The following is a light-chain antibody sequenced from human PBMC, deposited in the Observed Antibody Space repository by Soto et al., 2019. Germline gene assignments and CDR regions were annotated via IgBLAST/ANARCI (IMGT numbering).Light chain of an antibody. CDR3: QTWGTGILV. CDR1: SGHSSYA. J-gene: IGLJ2*01. CDR2: LNSDGSH. V-gene: IGLV4-69*01. Sequence: QSVLTQSPSASASLGASVKLPCTLSSGHSSYAIAWHQQQPEKGPRYLMNLNSDGSHSKGDGIPDRFSGSSSGAERYLTISSLQSEDEADYYCQTWGTGILVFGGGTKVTVL.